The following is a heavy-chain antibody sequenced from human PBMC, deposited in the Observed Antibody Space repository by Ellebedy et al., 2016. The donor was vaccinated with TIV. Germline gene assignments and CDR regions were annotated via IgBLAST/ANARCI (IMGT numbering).Heavy chain of an antibody. CDR3: AREYYSDTSGYSPPTQTYAFDI. J-gene: IGHJ3*02. CDR2: IYYSGST. Sequence: MPSETLSLTCTVSGGSISSYYWSWIRQPPGKGLEWIGYIYYSGSTNYNPSLKSRLTLSVDTSNNQFSLKLTSVTAPDTAVYFCAREYYSDTSGYSPPTQTYAFDIWGQGTMVTVSS. D-gene: IGHD3-22*01. CDR1: GGSISSYY. V-gene: IGHV4-59*01.